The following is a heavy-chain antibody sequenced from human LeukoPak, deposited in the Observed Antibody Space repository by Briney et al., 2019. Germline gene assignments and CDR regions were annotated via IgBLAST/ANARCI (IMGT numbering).Heavy chain of an antibody. CDR2: INPNSGGT. CDR3: ARSGGGYGQDGVYYYYYYMDV. V-gene: IGHV1-2*02. Sequence: ASVKVSCTASGYTFTGYYMHWVRQAPGQGLEWMGWINPNSGGTNYAQKFQGRVTMTRDTSISTAYMELSRLRSDDTAVYYCARSGGGYGQDGVYYYYYYMDVWGKGTTVTISS. CDR1: GYTFTGYY. D-gene: IGHD5-18*01. J-gene: IGHJ6*03.